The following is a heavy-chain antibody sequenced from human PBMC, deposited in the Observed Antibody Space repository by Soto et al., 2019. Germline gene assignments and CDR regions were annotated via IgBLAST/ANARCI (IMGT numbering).Heavy chain of an antibody. CDR3: ARRSRSSRGFYYFVY. D-gene: IGHD6-13*01. J-gene: IGHJ4*01. V-gene: IGHV4-59*13. CDR1: NGTTTSGS. Sequence: ETLSLTCTVSNGTTTSGSWGWIRQPPGKRLEWIGYVYYNGVTNYNPSLKSRVTISLETSLNQFSLKLSSLTVADSAVFYFARRSRSSRGFYYFVYWGHGTLLTAAS. CDR2: VYYNGVT.